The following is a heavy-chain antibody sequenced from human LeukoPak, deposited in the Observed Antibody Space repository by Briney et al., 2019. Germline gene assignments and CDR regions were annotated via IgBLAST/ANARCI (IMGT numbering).Heavy chain of an antibody. CDR3: ARASHWNQLHYFDY. CDR2: IYYSGST. Sequence: PSETLSLTCTVSGGSISGSSYYWGWIRQPPGKGLEWIGNIYYSGSTNYNPSLKSRVTISVDKSKNQFSLKLSSVTAADTAVYYCARASHWNQLHYFDYWGQGTLVTVSS. D-gene: IGHD1-1*01. CDR1: GGSISGSSYY. J-gene: IGHJ4*02. V-gene: IGHV4-39*07.